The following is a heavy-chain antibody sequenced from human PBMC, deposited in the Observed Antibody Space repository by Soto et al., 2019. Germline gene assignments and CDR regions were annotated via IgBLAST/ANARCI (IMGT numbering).Heavy chain of an antibody. D-gene: IGHD6-13*01. CDR1: GGSFSGYY. CDR2: INHSGST. V-gene: IGHV4-34*01. CDR3: ARAESSLYYFDY. Sequence: SETLSLTCAVYGGSFSGYYWSWIRQPPGKGLEWIGEINHSGSTNYNPSLKSRVTISVDTSKNQFSLNLNSVTAADTAVYYCARAESSLYYFDYWGQGTLVTVSS. J-gene: IGHJ4*02.